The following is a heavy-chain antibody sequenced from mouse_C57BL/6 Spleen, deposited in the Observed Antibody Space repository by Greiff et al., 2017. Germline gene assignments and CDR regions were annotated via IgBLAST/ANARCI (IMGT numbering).Heavy chain of an antibody. Sequence: QVQLQQPGTELVKPGASVKLSCKASGYTFTSYWMHWVKQRPGQGLEWIGNINPSNGGTNYNEKFKSKATLTVDKSSSTAYMQLSSLTSEDSAVYYGAGSTMVTYYLDYWGQGTTVTVSS. CDR2: INPSNGGT. J-gene: IGHJ2*01. V-gene: IGHV1-53*01. D-gene: IGHD2-2*01. CDR1: GYTFTSYW. CDR3: AGSTMVTYYLDY.